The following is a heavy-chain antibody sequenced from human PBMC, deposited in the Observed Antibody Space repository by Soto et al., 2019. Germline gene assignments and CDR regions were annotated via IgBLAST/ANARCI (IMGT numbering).Heavy chain of an antibody. V-gene: IGHV1-69*13. CDR1: GGTFSSYA. J-gene: IGHJ6*02. D-gene: IGHD3-3*01. CDR3: ARGAIFGVVLYYGMDV. CDR2: IIPIFGTA. Sequence: RASVKVSCKASGGTFSSYAISWVRQAPGQGLEWMGGIIPIFGTANYAQKFQGRVTITADESTSTAYMELSSLRSEDTAVYYCARGAIFGVVLYYGMDVWGQGTTVTVSS.